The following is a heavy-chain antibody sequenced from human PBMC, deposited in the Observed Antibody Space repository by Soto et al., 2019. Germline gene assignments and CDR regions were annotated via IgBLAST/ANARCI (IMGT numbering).Heavy chain of an antibody. J-gene: IGHJ4*02. CDR2: IYYSGST. Sequence: PSETLALTCTVSGGSISSYYWSWIRQPPGKGLEWIGYIYYSGSTNYHPSLKSRVTISVDTSKNQFSLKLSSVTAADTAVYYCAREGNYDDSSGDYDYWGQGTPVTVSS. CDR1: GGSISSYY. D-gene: IGHD3-22*01. V-gene: IGHV4-59*01. CDR3: AREGNYDDSSGDYDY.